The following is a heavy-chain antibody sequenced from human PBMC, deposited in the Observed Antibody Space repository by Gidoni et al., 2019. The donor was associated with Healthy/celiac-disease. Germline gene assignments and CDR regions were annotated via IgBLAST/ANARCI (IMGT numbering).Heavy chain of an antibody. J-gene: IGHJ3*02. D-gene: IGHD2-15*01. Sequence: QVQLVQSGAEVKKPGASVKVSCKASGYTFTGYYMNWVRQAPGQGLEWMGWINPNSGGTNYAQKFQGWVTMTRDTSISTAYMELSRLRSDDTAVYYCAREPRCSGGSCYSFHACEIWGQGTMVTVSS. CDR3: AREPRCSGGSCYSFHACEI. CDR1: GYTFTGYY. CDR2: INPNSGGT. V-gene: IGHV1-2*04.